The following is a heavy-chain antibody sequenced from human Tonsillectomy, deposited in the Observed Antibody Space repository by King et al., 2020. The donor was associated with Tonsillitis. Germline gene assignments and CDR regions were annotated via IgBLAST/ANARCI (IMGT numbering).Heavy chain of an antibody. CDR2: INRDGSSI. Sequence: VQLVESGGGLVQPGGSLRLSCAGSGFTFSDYWMHWFRQVPGKGLVWVSGINRDGSSIIYADSGKGRITITRDIAKNTLYLQMNGLRAEDTAVYYCARVTTGAFDIWGQGTMVTVSS. J-gene: IGHJ3*02. CDR1: GFTFSDYW. CDR3: ARVTTGAFDI. D-gene: IGHD4-17*01. V-gene: IGHV3-74*01.